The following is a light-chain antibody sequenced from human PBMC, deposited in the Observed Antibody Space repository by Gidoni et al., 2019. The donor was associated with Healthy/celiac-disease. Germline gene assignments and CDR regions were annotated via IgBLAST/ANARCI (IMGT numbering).Light chain of an antibody. Sequence: YELTQPPSVSVSPGQTATITCSGVKLGDKYACWYQQKPGQSPVLVIYQDSKRPSGIPERFSGSTSGNTATLTISGTQAMGEADYYCQAWDSSTGVVFGGGTKLTVL. CDR3: QAWDSSTGVV. CDR2: QDS. V-gene: IGLV3-1*01. J-gene: IGLJ2*01. CDR1: KLGDKY.